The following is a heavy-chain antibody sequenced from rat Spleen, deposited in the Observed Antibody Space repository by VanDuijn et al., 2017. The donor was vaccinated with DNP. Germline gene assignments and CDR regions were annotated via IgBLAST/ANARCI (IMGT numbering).Heavy chain of an antibody. J-gene: IGHJ2*01. CDR2: ISTNGGNS. CDR3: TTDFERGY. D-gene: IGHD1-11*01. Sequence: EVQLVESGGGLVQPGRSLKLSCAASGFTFSDYYMAWVRQAPTKGLEWVASISTNGGNSYYRDSVKGRFTISRDNAKSTLYLQMDSLRSEDTATYYCTTDFERGYWGQGVMVTVSS. V-gene: IGHV5-20*01. CDR1: GFTFSDYY.